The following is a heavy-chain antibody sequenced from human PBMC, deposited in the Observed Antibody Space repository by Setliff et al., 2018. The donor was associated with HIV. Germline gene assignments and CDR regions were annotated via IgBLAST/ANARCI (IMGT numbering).Heavy chain of an antibody. CDR2: INTETGNP. J-gene: IGHJ4*02. D-gene: IGHD1-26*01. CDR3: ARVGSYWSTFDY. Sequence: ASVKVSCKASGYTLTTFVISWVRQVPGQGLEWMGWINTETGNPMYAQGFKGRFVFSLDTSVSTAYLQISSLKAEDTAMYYCARVGSYWSTFDYWGQGALVTVSS. CDR1: GYTLTTFV. V-gene: IGHV7-4-1*02.